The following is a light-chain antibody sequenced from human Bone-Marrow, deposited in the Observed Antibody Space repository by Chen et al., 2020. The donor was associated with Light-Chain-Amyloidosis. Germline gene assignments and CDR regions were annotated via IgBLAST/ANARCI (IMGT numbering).Light chain of an antibody. CDR3: QSADSSGTYEVI. CDR2: RDT. V-gene: IGLV3-25*03. CDR1: DLPTKY. J-gene: IGLJ2*01. Sequence: SYELTQPPSVSVSPGQTARITCSGDDLPTKYAYWYQQKPGQAPVLVIHRDTERPSGISERFAGSSSGQTATLTISGVQAEDEDEYHCQSADSSGTYEVIFGGGTKLAVL.